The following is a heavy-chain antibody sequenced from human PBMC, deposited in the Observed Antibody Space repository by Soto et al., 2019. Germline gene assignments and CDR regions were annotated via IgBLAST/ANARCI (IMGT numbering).Heavy chain of an antibody. Sequence: QVQLVQSGAEVKKPGASVKVSCKASGYTFTNNGITWVRQAPGQGLEWMGWISPYNDNANNAQKFQGRITMTTDTSTSTAYMELRGLRSDDTAVYYCARGPYDFWSGAYYYFAMDVWGQGTTVTVSS. CDR3: ARGPYDFWSGAYYYFAMDV. CDR2: ISPYNDNA. D-gene: IGHD3-3*01. J-gene: IGHJ6*02. CDR1: GYTFTNNG. V-gene: IGHV1-18*04.